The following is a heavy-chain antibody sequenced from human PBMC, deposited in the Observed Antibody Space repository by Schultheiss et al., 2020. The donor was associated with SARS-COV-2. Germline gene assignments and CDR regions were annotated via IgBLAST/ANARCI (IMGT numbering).Heavy chain of an antibody. J-gene: IGHJ6*03. CDR1: GFTFSDYY. Sequence: GGSLRLSCAASGFTFSDYYMSWIRQAPGKGLEWVAVISYDGSNKYYADSVKGRFTISRDNAKNSLYLQMNSLRAEDTAVYYCARGNPVTTYYYYYYMDVWGKGTTVTVSS. CDR2: ISYDGSNK. V-gene: IGHV3-30*03. CDR3: ARGNPVTTYYYYYYMDV. D-gene: IGHD4-11*01.